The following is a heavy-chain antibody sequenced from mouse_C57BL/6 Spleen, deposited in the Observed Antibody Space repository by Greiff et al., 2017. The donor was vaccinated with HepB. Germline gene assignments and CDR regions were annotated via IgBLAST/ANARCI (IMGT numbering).Heavy chain of an antibody. D-gene: IGHD1-1*01. J-gene: IGHJ2*01. CDR2: IYPGDGDT. CDR1: GYAFSSSW. V-gene: IGHV1-82*01. Sequence: FQLQQSGPELVKPGASVKISCKASGYAFSSSWMNWVKQRPGKGLEWIGRIYPGDGDTNYNGKFKGKATLTADKSSSTAYMQLSSLTSEDSAVYFCARWEVYYGSSFFDYWGQGTTLTVSS. CDR3: ARWEVYYGSSFFDY.